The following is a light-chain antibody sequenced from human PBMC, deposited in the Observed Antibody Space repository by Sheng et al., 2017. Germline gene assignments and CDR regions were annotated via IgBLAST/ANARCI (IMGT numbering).Light chain of an antibody. V-gene: IGLV2-14*03. CDR2: DVS. CDR3: SSYKTGATHV. CDR1: SSDVGGYHY. Sequence: QSALTQPVSVSGSPGQSITITCTGTSSDVGGYHYVSWYQQHPGKAPKLMIYDVSGRPSGVSNRFFGSKSANTASLTISGLQAEDEADYYCSSYKTGATHVFGGGTK. J-gene: IGLJ2*01.